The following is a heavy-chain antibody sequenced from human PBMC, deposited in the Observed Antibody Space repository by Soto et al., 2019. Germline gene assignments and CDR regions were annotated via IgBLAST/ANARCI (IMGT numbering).Heavy chain of an antibody. Sequence: PRGSLLLSCAASVLTFSSYAMSWVRQAPGKGLEWVSAISGSGGSTYYADSVKGRFTISRDNSKNTLYLQMNSLRAEDTAVYYCAKDNVVTATPYYFDSWGQGTLVTVSS. CDR2: ISGSGGST. CDR1: VLTFSSYA. J-gene: IGHJ4*02. D-gene: IGHD2-21*02. V-gene: IGHV3-23*01. CDR3: AKDNVVTATPYYFDS.